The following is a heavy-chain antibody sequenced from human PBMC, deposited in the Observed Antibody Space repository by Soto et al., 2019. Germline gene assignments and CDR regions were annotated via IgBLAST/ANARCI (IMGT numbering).Heavy chain of an antibody. J-gene: IGHJ6*02. V-gene: IGHV3-66*04. Sequence: GGSLRLSCAASGFTFSSYAMSWVRQAPGKGLEWVSVIYSGGSTYYADSVKGRFTISRDNSKNTLYLQMNSLRAEDTAVYYCARPYDSSGYYYGYYGMDVWGQGTTVTVSS. CDR3: ARPYDSSGYYYGYYGMDV. CDR2: IYSGGST. CDR1: GFTFSSYA. D-gene: IGHD3-22*01.